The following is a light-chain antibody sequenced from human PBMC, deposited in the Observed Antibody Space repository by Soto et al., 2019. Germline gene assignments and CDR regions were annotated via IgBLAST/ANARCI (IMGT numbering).Light chain of an antibody. CDR1: QSVSSDY. Sequence: IVMTQSPATLSMSPGERATLSCRASQSVSSDYLAWYQQKAGQAPRLLIYGASSRATGIPDRFSGSGSGTDFTLTISRLEPEDFAVYYCQQYATSPRTFGQGTKVDIK. CDR3: QQYATSPRT. CDR2: GAS. V-gene: IGKV3-20*01. J-gene: IGKJ1*01.